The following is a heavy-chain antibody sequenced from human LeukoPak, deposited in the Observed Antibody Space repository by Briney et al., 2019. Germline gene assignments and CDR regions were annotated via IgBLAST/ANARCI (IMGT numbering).Heavy chain of an antibody. Sequence: SETLSLTCSVSGDSISSYFWAWIRQPPGKGLEWIGYVCYNGTTNYNPSLRNRVAISIDTSKNQFSLKLNSATATDTAVYYCARHYGPWGQGTLVTVSS. CDR2: VCYNGTT. V-gene: IGHV4-59*08. CDR1: GDSISSYF. J-gene: IGHJ4*02. CDR3: ARHYGP. D-gene: IGHD3-10*01.